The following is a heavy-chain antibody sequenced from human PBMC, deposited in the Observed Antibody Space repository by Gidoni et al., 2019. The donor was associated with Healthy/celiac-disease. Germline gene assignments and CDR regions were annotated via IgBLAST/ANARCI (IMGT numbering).Heavy chain of an antibody. D-gene: IGHD4-17*01. CDR1: GGSISSGSYY. V-gene: IGHV4-61*02. J-gene: IGHJ2*01. CDR2: IYTSGST. Sequence: QVQLQASGPGLVKPSQTLSLTCTVSGGSISSGSYYWSWIRQPAGKGLEWIGRIYTSGSTNYNPSLKSRVTISVDTSKNQFSLKLSSVTAADTAVYYCARDGPEPAGPNDYGDHSLYWYFDLWGRGTLVTASS. CDR3: ARDGPEPAGPNDYGDHSLYWYFDL.